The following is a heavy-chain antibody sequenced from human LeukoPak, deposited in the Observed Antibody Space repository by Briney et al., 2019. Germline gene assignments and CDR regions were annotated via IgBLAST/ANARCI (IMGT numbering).Heavy chain of an antibody. CDR3: TTRTWADGFDM. D-gene: IGHD2-2*01. V-gene: IGHV3-15*01. J-gene: IGHJ3*02. Sequence: GGSLRLSCTASGFTFRNAWMSWVRQARGKALECIVRIKSKTDGGTADYAAPVKGRITISRDDSKNTLYLQINSLKTDVTALYYCTTRTWADGFDMWGQGTMLTVSS. CDR2: IKSKTDGGTA. CDR1: GFTFRNAW.